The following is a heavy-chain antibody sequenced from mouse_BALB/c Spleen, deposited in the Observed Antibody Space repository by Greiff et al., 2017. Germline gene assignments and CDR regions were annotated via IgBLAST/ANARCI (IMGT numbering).Heavy chain of an antibody. Sequence: EVKVEESGGGLVKPGGSLKLSCAASGFTFSSYAMSWVRQTPEKRLEWVASISSGGSTYYPDSVKGRFTISRDNARNNLYLQMSSLRSEDTAMYYCASGDNYYGSSYYSMDYWGQGTSVTVSS. CDR3: ASGDNYYGSSYYSMDY. CDR1: GFTFSSYA. CDR2: ISSGGST. V-gene: IGHV5-6-5*01. J-gene: IGHJ4*01. D-gene: IGHD1-1*01.